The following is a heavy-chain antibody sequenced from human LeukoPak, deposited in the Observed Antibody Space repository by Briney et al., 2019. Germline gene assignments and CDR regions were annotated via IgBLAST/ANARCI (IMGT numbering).Heavy chain of an antibody. V-gene: IGHV3-30*18. J-gene: IGHJ4*02. D-gene: IGHD3-10*01. Sequence: GRSLRLSCAASGFTFSSYGMHWVRQAPGKGLEWVAVISYDGSNKYYADSVKGRFTISRDNSKNTLYLQMNSLRAEDTAVYCCAKDSMVRGVITRHFDYWGQGTLVTVSS. CDR2: ISYDGSNK. CDR3: AKDSMVRGVITRHFDY. CDR1: GFTFSSYG.